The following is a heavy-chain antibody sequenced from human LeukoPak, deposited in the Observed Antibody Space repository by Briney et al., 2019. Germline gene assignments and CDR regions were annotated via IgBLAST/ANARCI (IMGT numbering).Heavy chain of an antibody. Sequence: GGSLRLSCAASGFTFSTYGMHWVRQAPGKGLEWVAVISYDGSNKYYGDSVRGRFTISRDNSKNTLYLQMSSLRAEDTAVYYCARDVMPAAGNNYYYMDVWGKGTTVTVSS. D-gene: IGHD6-13*01. CDR3: ARDVMPAAGNNYYYMDV. J-gene: IGHJ6*03. V-gene: IGHV3-30*04. CDR2: ISYDGSNK. CDR1: GFTFSTYG.